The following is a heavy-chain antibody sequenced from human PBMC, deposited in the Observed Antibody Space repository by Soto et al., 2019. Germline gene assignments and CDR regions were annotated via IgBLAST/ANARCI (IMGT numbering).Heavy chain of an antibody. CDR1: GFTFSSYA. J-gene: IGHJ2*01. D-gene: IGHD4-4*01. Sequence: ESGGGVVQPGRSLRLSCAASGFTFSSYAMHWVRQAPGKGLEWVAVISYDGSNKYYADSVKGRFTISRDNSKNTLYLQMNSLRPEDTAVYYCARPLWRDDYNWGYFDLWGRGTLVTVSS. V-gene: IGHV3-30-3*01. CDR2: ISYDGSNK. CDR3: ARPLWRDDYNWGYFDL.